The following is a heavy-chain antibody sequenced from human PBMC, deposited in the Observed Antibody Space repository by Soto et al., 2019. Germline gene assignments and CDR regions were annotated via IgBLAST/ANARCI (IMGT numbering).Heavy chain of an antibody. J-gene: IGHJ6*02. CDR2: IKSKTYGGTT. D-gene: IGHD6-13*01. Sequence: PGGSLRLSCAASGFTFSNAWMNWVRQAPGKGLEWVGLIKSKTYGGTTDFAASVKGRFTISRNDSKNTLYLQMNSLRAEDTAVYYCAKGPYSSRRRGALYYYYYGMDVWGQGTTVTAP. V-gene: IGHV3-15*07. CDR1: GFTFSNAW. CDR3: AKGPYSSRRRGALYYYYYGMDV.